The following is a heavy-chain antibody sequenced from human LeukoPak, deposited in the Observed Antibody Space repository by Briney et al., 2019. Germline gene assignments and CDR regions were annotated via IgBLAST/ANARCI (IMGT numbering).Heavy chain of an antibody. CDR2: ISYDGSNK. CDR1: GFTFSSYA. CDR3: ARAPSDFWSGYYTLEVNYFDY. D-gene: IGHD3-3*01. Sequence: GGSLRLSCAASGFTFSSYAMHWVRQAPGKGLEWVAVISYDGSNKYYADSVKGRFTISRDNSKNTLYLQMNSLRAEDTAVYYCARAPSDFWSGYYTLEVNYFDYWGQGTLVTVSS. J-gene: IGHJ4*02. V-gene: IGHV3-30-3*01.